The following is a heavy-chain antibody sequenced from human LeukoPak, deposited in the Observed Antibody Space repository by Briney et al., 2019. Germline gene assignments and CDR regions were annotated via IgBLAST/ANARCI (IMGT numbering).Heavy chain of an antibody. CDR1: GYAFTIYY. D-gene: IGHD1-1*01. V-gene: IGHV1-46*01. CDR3: ARGYPLNWNYFDY. J-gene: IGHJ4*02. Sequence: GASVKVSCKAFGYAFTIYYIHWVRQAPGQGLEWMGIIDPSGGSTSYAQKFQGRVTMTRDTSTSTVYMELSSLRSEDTAVYYCARGYPLNWNYFDYWGQGTLVTVSS. CDR2: IDPSGGST.